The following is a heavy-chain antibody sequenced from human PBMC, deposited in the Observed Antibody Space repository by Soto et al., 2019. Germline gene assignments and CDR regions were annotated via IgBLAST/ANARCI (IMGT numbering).Heavy chain of an antibody. CDR1: GFTFSSYS. Sequence: GGSLRLSCAASGFTFSSYSMNWVRQAPGKGLEWVSSISSSSSYIYYADSVKGRFTISRDNAKNSLYLQMNSLRAEDTVVYYCARGFVGYHMDVWGKGTTVTVSS. V-gene: IGHV3-21*01. CDR2: ISSSSSYI. D-gene: IGHD3-16*01. CDR3: ARGFVGYHMDV. J-gene: IGHJ6*03.